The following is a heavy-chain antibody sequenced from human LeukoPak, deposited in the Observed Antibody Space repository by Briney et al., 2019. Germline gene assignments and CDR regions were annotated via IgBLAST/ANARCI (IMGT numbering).Heavy chain of an antibody. CDR1: GFTFSSYE. J-gene: IGHJ4*02. Sequence: GGSLRLSCVASGFTFSSYEMDWVRQAPGKGLGWVSYISTSGSTIYSADSVKGRFTISRDNAKNSLYLQMTSLRAEDTAVYYCARDRLGGTGASDYWGQGTLVTVSS. CDR3: ARDRLGGTGASDY. V-gene: IGHV3-48*03. D-gene: IGHD7-27*01. CDR2: ISTSGSTI.